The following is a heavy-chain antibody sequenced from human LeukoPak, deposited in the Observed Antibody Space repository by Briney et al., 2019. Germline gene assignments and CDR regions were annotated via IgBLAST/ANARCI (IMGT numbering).Heavy chain of an antibody. J-gene: IGHJ4*02. CDR1: GYTFTSYY. V-gene: IGHV1-46*01. CDR2: INPSGGST. D-gene: IGHD3-22*01. Sequence: ASVKVSCKASGYTFTSYYMHWVRQAPGQGLEWMGIINPSGGSTSYAQKSQGRVTMTTDTSTSTAYMELRSLRSDDTAVYYCARDSPNYYDSSGYYTARALFDYWGQGTLVTVSS. CDR3: ARDSPNYYDSSGYYTARALFDY.